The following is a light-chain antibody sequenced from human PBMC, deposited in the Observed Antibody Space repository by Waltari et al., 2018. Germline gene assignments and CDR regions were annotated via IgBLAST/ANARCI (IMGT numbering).Light chain of an antibody. Sequence: QSVLTQPPSASGTPGQRVTISCSGSSSNIGSNSVYWYQQLPGTAPKLLISRNNQRPSGVPDRFSGSKSGTSASLAISGLRSEDEADYYCAAWDDSLSGFYVFGTGTKVTVL. J-gene: IGLJ1*01. V-gene: IGLV1-47*01. CDR3: AAWDDSLSGFYV. CDR1: SSNIGSNS. CDR2: RNN.